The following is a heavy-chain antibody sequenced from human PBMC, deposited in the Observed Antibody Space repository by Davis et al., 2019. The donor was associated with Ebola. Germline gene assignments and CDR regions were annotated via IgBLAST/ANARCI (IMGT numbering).Heavy chain of an antibody. V-gene: IGHV1-18*01. J-gene: IGHJ4*02. CDR3: AREDASSTSADY. CDR2: ISAYNGNT. CDR1: GYTFTSYG. Sequence: AVSVKVSCKASGYTFTSYGISWVRQAPGQGLEWMGWISAYNGNTNYAQKLQGRVTMTTDTSTSTAYMELRSLRSEDTAVYYCAREDASSTSADYWGQGILVTVSS. D-gene: IGHD2-15*01.